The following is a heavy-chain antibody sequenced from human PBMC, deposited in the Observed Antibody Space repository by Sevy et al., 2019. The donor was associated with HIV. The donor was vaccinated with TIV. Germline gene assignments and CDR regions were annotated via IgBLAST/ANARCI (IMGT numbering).Heavy chain of an antibody. D-gene: IGHD3-16*02. V-gene: IGHV1-18*01. J-gene: IGHJ3*02. CDR1: GYTFTSYG. CDR2: ISAYNGNT. Sequence: ASVKVSCKASGYTFTSYGISWVRQAPGQGLEWMGWISAYNGNTNYAQKLQGRVTMTTDTSTSTAYMELRSLRSDDTAVYYCARGEHLPVENGGVYDYIWGSYRTDAFDIWGQGTMVTVSS. CDR3: ARGEHLPVENGGVYDYIWGSYRTDAFDI.